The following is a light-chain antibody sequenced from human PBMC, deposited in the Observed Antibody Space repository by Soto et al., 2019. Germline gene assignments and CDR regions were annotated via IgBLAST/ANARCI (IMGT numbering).Light chain of an antibody. CDR2: SAS. V-gene: IGKV1-39*01. CDR3: QQSYSTQYS. Sequence: DIQMTQSPSSLSASVGDRVTIPCRASQSIRGYLNWYQQRPGNAPKLLIYSASTLQSGVPSRFSGSGSGTSFTLTISSLQPEDFATYYCQQSYSTQYSFGQGTKVDIK. J-gene: IGKJ2*03. CDR1: QSIRGY.